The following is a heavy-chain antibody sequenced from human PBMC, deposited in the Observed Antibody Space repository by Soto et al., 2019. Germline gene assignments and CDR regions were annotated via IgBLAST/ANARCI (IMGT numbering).Heavy chain of an antibody. CDR3: ARSPPPLPHWFET. CDR2: IYPGDSDT. CDR1: GYSFTSYW. J-gene: IGHJ5*02. V-gene: IGHV5-51*01. Sequence: PGESLKISCKGSGYSFTSYWIGWVRQMPGKGLEWMWIIYPGDSDTRYSPSFQGQVTISADKSISTAYLQWSSLKASDTAMYYCARSPPPLPHWFETRGQGTLVTVAS.